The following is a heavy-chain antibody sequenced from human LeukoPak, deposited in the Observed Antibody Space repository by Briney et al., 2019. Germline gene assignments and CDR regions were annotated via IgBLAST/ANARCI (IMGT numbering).Heavy chain of an antibody. CDR1: GGSISSTSYY. J-gene: IGHJ4*02. CDR2: IYYSGNT. Sequence: SETLSLTCTVSGGSISSTSYYWGWIRQPPGKGLEWIGSIYYSGNTYYNPSLKSRVTMSVGTSKNQFSLKLSSVTAADTAVYYCARPYGGNSNFDYWGQGALVTVSS. CDR3: ARPYGGNSNFDY. V-gene: IGHV4-39*01. D-gene: IGHD4-23*01.